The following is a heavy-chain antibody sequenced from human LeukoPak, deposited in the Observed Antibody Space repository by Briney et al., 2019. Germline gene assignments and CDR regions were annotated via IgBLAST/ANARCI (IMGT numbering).Heavy chain of an antibody. V-gene: IGHV3-7*01. CDR2: IKQDGSEK. CDR1: GFTFSTQW. D-gene: IGHD4-17*01. J-gene: IGHJ4*02. CDR3: ASRPSHVNSYGIFDY. Sequence: PGGSLRLSCAASGFTFSTQWMSWVRQAPGKGPEWVANIKQDGSEKYYVDSVKGRFTISRDNAKNSLFLQMNNLRAEDTAVYYCASRPSHVNSYGIFDYWGRGTLVTVSS.